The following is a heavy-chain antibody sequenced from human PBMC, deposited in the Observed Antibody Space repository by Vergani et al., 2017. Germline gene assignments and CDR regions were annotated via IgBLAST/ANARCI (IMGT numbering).Heavy chain of an antibody. Sequence: QVQLQQWGAGLLKTSETLSLTCAVYGGSFSGYYWSWIRQPPGKGLEWIGEINHSGSTNYNPSLKSRVTISVDTSKNQFSLKLSSVTAADTAVYYCARGRTVTTKFDYWGQGTLVTVSS. J-gene: IGHJ4*02. D-gene: IGHD4-17*01. CDR3: ARGRTVTTKFDY. CDR2: INHSGST. V-gene: IGHV4-34*01. CDR1: GGSFSGYY.